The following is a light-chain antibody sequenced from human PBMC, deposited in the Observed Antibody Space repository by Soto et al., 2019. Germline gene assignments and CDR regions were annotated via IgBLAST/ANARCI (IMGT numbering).Light chain of an antibody. CDR1: QSVSRSY. J-gene: IGKJ1*01. CDR2: SAS. Sequence: EIVLTQSPGTLSLSPGERATLSCRASQSVSRSYLAWYQQKPGQAPRLLIYSASNRATGIPDRFSGSESGTDFTLTISRLEPEDFAVYYCQQYGSTPWTFGQGTKVEIK. V-gene: IGKV3-20*01. CDR3: QQYGSTPWT.